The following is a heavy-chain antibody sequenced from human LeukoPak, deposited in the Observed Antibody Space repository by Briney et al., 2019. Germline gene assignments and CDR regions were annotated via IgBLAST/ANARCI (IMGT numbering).Heavy chain of an antibody. CDR1: GFTFSSYS. CDR3: ARDSKGTYYYDSSGYLENAFDI. CDR2: ISSSSSTI. V-gene: IGHV3-48*04. D-gene: IGHD3-22*01. Sequence: PGGSLRLSCAASGFTFSSYSMNWVRQAPGKGLEWVSYISSSSSTIYYADSVKGRFTISRDNAKNSLYLQMNSLRAEDTAVYYCARDSKGTYYYDSSGYLENAFDIWGQGTMVTVSS. J-gene: IGHJ3*02.